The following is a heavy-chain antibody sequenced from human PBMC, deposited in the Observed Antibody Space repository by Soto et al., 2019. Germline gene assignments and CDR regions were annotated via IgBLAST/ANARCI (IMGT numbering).Heavy chain of an antibody. D-gene: IGHD2-8*01. CDR1: SHSITYYF. Sequence: PGESLKFSSTDSSHSITYYFIAWLRQMPGKGLEWMGIVSPADSATTSSPSFRSHATISADNSISTAYLLCSSLKDSDSAIYCCLSLGVYGYFDYWGPRKLVTVSS. CDR3: LSLGVYGYFDY. J-gene: IGHJ4*02. CDR2: VSPADSAT. V-gene: IGHV5-51*01.